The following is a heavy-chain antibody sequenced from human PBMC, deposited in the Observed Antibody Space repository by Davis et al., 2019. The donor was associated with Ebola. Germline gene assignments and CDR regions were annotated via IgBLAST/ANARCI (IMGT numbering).Heavy chain of an antibody. CDR1: GGSISSNTYY. Sequence: SETLSLTCTISGGSISSNTYYWAWIRQPPGKRLEWIGSISHTGGTYYNPSLKSHISVDTSRNQFSLELSSVTAADTAVYYCARLHGGNSGDPFDYWGQGTLVTVSS. CDR3: ARLHGGNSGDPFDY. J-gene: IGHJ4*02. CDR2: ISHTGGT. D-gene: IGHD4-23*01. V-gene: IGHV4-39*01.